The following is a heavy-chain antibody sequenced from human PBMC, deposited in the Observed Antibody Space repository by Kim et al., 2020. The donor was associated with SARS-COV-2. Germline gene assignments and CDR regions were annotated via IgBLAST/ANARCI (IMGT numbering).Heavy chain of an antibody. Sequence: GRFTISRANAKNSLYLQMNSLRAEDTAVYYCASTLYPKYSSRFAGNYFDYWGQGTLVPVSS. CDR3: ASTLYPKYSSRFAGNYFDY. J-gene: IGHJ4*02. D-gene: IGHD6-13*01. V-gene: IGHV3-11*06.